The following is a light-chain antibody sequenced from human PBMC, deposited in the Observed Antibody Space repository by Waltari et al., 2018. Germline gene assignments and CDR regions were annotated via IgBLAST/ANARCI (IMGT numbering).Light chain of an antibody. Sequence: IMLTQSPGTLSLSPGERATLSCRASQSISRYLAWYQQKPGPAPRLLIYDASTRATGIPDRFSGSGTGTDFSLTISRLEPEDFAVYYCQKYGSLPATFGQGTKVEIK. CDR1: QSISRY. J-gene: IGKJ1*01. CDR3: QKYGSLPAT. V-gene: IGKV3-20*01. CDR2: DAS.